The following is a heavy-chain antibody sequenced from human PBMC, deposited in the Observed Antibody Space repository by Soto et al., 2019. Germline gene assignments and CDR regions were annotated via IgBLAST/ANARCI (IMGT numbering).Heavy chain of an antibody. V-gene: IGHV3-23*01. Sequence: QPGGSLRLSCAASGFTFSSYAMSWVRQAPGKGLEWVSAISGSGGSTYYADSVKGRFTISRDNSKNTLYLQMNSLRAEDTAVYYCAKSGYYYDSSGYYYWNYFDYWGQGTLVTVSS. CDR3: AKSGYYYDSSGYYYWNYFDY. J-gene: IGHJ4*02. D-gene: IGHD3-22*01. CDR1: GFTFSSYA. CDR2: ISGSGGST.